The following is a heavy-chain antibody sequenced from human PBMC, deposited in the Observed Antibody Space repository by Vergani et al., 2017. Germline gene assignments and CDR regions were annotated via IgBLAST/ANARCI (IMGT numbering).Heavy chain of an antibody. CDR2: IYYSGST. CDR1: GASIRSSNYY. D-gene: IGHD6-19*01. J-gene: IGHJ5*02. Sequence: QLQLQESGPGLLKPSATLSLTCSVSGASIRSSNYYWGWIRQPPGKGLEWIASIYYSGSTYYNPSLKSRVTISVDTSKNQFSLKLSSVTAADTAVYFCARHSTVEWLVKLGGIDPWGQGILVTVSS. CDR3: ARHSTVEWLVKLGGIDP. V-gene: IGHV4-39*01.